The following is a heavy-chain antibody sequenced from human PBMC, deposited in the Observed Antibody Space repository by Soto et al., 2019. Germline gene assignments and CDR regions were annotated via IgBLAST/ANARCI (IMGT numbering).Heavy chain of an antibody. D-gene: IGHD1-26*01. J-gene: IGHJ5*02. V-gene: IGHV4-30-4*01. CDR2: IYYSKIT. CDR3: ASIQVGATSWFDP. Sequence: SETLSLTCTVSGGSISNADFYWSWIRQPPGKGLEWIGYIYYSKITYYSPSLKSRVTISVDTSKNQFSLKLSSVTAADTAVYYCASIQVGATSWFDPWGQGTLVTVSS. CDR1: GGSISNADFY.